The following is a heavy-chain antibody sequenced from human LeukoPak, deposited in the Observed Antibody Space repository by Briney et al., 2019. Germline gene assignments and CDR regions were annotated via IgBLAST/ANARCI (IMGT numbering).Heavy chain of an antibody. V-gene: IGHV3-23*01. Sequence: GGSLRLSCAASGFTFSSHAMSWVRQAPGKGLEWVSAISGSGGSTYYADSVKGRFTISRDKSKNTLYLQMNSLRAEDTAVYYCAREYYYDSSPAFDIWGQGTMVTVSS. J-gene: IGHJ3*02. CDR1: GFTFSSHA. CDR2: ISGSGGST. CDR3: AREYYYDSSPAFDI. D-gene: IGHD3-22*01.